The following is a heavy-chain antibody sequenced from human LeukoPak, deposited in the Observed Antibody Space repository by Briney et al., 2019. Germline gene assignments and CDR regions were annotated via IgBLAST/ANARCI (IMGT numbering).Heavy chain of an antibody. CDR3: ARDRGYSSSWDKGLDY. D-gene: IGHD6-13*01. CDR2: IYYSGST. J-gene: IGHJ4*02. Sequence: SETLSLTCTVSGGSNSSYYWSWIRQPPGKGLEWIGYIYYSGSTNYNPSLKSRVTISVDTSKNQFSLKLSSVTAADTAVYYCARDRGYSSSWDKGLDYWGQGTLVTVSS. V-gene: IGHV4-59*01. CDR1: GGSNSSYY.